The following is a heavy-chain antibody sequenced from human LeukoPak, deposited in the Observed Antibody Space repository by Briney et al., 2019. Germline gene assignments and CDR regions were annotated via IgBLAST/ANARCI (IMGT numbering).Heavy chain of an antibody. D-gene: IGHD4-17*01. Sequence: GGSLRLSCAGSGFTARSSSMNWVRQAPGKGLEWVSSISSSGTYMYYADSVKGRFTISRDNAKNSLYLQMNTLRPEDTAVYYCARDTVLNFAFDIWGQGTMVTVSS. CDR3: ARDTVLNFAFDI. CDR2: ISSSGTYM. V-gene: IGHV3-21*01. J-gene: IGHJ3*02. CDR1: GFTARSSS.